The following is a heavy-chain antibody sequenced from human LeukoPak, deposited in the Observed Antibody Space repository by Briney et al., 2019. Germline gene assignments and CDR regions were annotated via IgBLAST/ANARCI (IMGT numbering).Heavy chain of an antibody. V-gene: IGHV1-69*05. J-gene: IGHJ6*03. Sequence: SVKVSCKASGGTFSSYAISWVRQAPGQGLEWMGGIIPIFGTANYAQKFQGRVTITTDESTSTAYMELSSLRSEDTAVYYCASGTTVTTSYYYYMDVWGKGTTVTVSS. D-gene: IGHD4-17*01. CDR2: IIPIFGTA. CDR1: GGTFSSYA. CDR3: ASGTTVTTSYYYYMDV.